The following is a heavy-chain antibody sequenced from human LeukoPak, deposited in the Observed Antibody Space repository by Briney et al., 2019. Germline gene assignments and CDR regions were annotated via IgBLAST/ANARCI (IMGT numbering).Heavy chain of an antibody. V-gene: IGHV4-30-2*01. CDR3: ARAYYGSGYYFDY. D-gene: IGHD3-10*01. J-gene: IGHJ4*02. CDR1: GGSISSGGYY. CDR2: IYHSGST. Sequence: SQTLSLTCTVSGGSISSGGYYWSWIRQPPGKGLEWIGYIYHSGSTYYNPSLKSRVTISVDRSKNQFSLKLSSVTAADTAVYYCARAYYGSGYYFDYWGQGTLVTVSS.